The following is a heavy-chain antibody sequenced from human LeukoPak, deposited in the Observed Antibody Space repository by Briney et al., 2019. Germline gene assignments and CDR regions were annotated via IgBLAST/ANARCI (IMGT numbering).Heavy chain of an antibody. D-gene: IGHD2-15*01. V-gene: IGHV1-2*02. J-gene: IGHJ6*03. CDR2: INPDSGGA. CDR3: ARDRGVDYCSGGSCSHYYYCMDV. CDR1: GYTFTGHY. Sequence: ASVKVSCKASGYTFTGHYMHWVRQAPGQGLEWMGWINPDSGGAKYAQKFQGRVTMTRDTFISTAYMELSRLRSDDTAVYYCARDRGVDYCSGGSCSHYYYCMDVWGKGTTVTISS.